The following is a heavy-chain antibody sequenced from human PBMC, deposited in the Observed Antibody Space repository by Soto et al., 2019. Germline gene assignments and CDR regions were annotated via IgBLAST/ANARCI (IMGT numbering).Heavy chain of an antibody. D-gene: IGHD3-10*01. V-gene: IGHV4-39*01. CDR3: ARSGITMVRGVIIRSWFDP. J-gene: IGHJ5*02. Sequence: SETLSVTCTVSGGSISSSSYYWGWIRQPPGKGLEWIGSTYYSGSTYYNPSLKSRVTISVDTSKNQFSLKLSSVTAADTAVYYCARSGITMVRGVIIRSWFDPWGQGTLVTVSS. CDR2: TYYSGST. CDR1: GGSISSSSYY.